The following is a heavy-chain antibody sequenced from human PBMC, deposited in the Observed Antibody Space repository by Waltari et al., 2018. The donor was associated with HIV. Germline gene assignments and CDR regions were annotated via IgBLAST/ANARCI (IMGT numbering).Heavy chain of an antibody. J-gene: IGHJ5*02. V-gene: IGHV3-53*01. D-gene: IGHD3-10*01. CDR1: NFSVSGKH. CDR2: IYPDDTT. CDR3: ATGVRYYGP. Sequence: AESGGRLIQPGGSLGLSCTASNFSVSGKHVTWSRQAPGGSLEWVAVIYPDDTTHYADSVSGRFTISRAKSRTTVLLLMNGLFVDDTATYFCATGVRYYGPLGQGTRVTVSS.